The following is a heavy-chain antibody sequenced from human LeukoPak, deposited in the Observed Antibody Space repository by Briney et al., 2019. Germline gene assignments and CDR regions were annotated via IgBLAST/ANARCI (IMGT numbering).Heavy chain of an antibody. V-gene: IGHV4-59*11. D-gene: IGHD3-3*01. CDR2: IYYSGST. Sequence: PSETLSLTCTVSGGSISSHYWSWIRQPPGKGLEWIGYIYYSGSTNYNPSLKSRVTISVDTSKNQFSLKLSSVTAADTAVYYCASRDGSGYYDYWGQGTLVTVSS. CDR1: GGSISSHY. J-gene: IGHJ4*02. CDR3: ASRDGSGYYDY.